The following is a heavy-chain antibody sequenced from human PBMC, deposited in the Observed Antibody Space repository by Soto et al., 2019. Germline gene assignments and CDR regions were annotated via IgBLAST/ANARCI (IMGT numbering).Heavy chain of an antibody. Sequence: GGSLRLSCEASGFTFYSYSLYWVRQALGKGLEWVASISSHSNYKSYADSVKGRFTISRDNAKNSLFLQMDSLRAEDTAVYYCVRAHPIDSSGYSSFNWGQGILLTVFS. J-gene: IGHJ4*02. CDR3: VRAHPIDSSGYSSFN. CDR2: ISSHSNYK. CDR1: GFTFYSYS. D-gene: IGHD3-22*01. V-gene: IGHV3-21*01.